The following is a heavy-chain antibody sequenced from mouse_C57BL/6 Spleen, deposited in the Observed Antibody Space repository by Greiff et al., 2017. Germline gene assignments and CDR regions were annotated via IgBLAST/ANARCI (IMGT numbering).Heavy chain of an antibody. J-gene: IGHJ3*01. Sequence: EVKLMESGGGLVKPGGSLKLSCAASGFTFSDYGMHWVSQAPEKGLEWVAYISRGSSTIYYADTVQGRFTISRDIAKTTLFLQMSSLRSEDTAMYYCARGRLSFAVRGQSPLVTVSA. V-gene: IGHV5-17*01. CDR3: ARGRLSFAV. CDR1: GFTFSDYG. CDR2: ISRGSSTI.